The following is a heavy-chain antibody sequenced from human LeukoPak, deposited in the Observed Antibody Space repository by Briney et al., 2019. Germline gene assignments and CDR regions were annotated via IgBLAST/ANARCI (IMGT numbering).Heavy chain of an antibody. J-gene: IGHJ6*03. CDR3: ARGRVTMVRGAHGTQGYYMDV. Sequence: PSETLSLTCAVYGGSFSGYYWSWIRQSPGKGLEWIGEINHSGSTKYNPSLKSRVTISVDTSKNQFSLKLNSVTAADTAVYYCARGRVTMVRGAHGTQGYYMDVWGTGTTVTVSS. V-gene: IGHV4-34*01. CDR1: GGSFSGYY. D-gene: IGHD3-10*01. CDR2: INHSGST.